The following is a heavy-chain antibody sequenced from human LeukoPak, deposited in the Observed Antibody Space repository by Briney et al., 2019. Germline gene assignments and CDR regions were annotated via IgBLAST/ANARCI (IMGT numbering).Heavy chain of an antibody. CDR2: IRYDGSNN. Sequence: SGGSLRLSCAASGFTLSSFGMHLVRPAPGKGLEWVAFIRYDGSNNYYADSVKGRFTISRDNSKNTLYLQMNSLRAEDTAVYYCATDIVVVPAATDYWGQGALVTVSS. D-gene: IGHD2-2*01. CDR1: GFTLSSFG. V-gene: IGHV3-30*02. J-gene: IGHJ4*02. CDR3: ATDIVVVPAATDY.